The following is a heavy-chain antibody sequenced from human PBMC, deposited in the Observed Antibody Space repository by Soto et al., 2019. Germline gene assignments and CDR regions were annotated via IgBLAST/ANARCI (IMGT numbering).Heavy chain of an antibody. CDR2: ISGSGGST. D-gene: IGHD3-16*02. J-gene: IGHJ5*02. Sequence: PGGSLRLSCAASVFTFSSYAMSWVRQAPGKGLEWVSAISGSGGSTYYADSVKGRFTISRDNSKNTLYLQMNSLRAEDTAVYYCAALGVVTVNWFDPWGQGTLVTVSS. V-gene: IGHV3-23*01. CDR1: VFTFSSYA. CDR3: AALGVVTVNWFDP.